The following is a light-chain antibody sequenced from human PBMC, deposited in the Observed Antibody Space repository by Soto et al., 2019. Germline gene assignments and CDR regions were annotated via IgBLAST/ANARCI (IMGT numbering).Light chain of an antibody. CDR2: ANT. V-gene: IGLV2-11*01. CDR3: QSYDSSLSGYV. CDR1: GNDVGAYNY. J-gene: IGLJ1*01. Sequence: QSALTQPRSVSGSPGQSVTISCTGTGNDVGAYNYVSWYQQHPGRPPKLMIYANTNRPSGVPGRFSGSKSGTSASLAITGLQAEDEADYYCQSYDSSLSGYVFGTGTKVTVL.